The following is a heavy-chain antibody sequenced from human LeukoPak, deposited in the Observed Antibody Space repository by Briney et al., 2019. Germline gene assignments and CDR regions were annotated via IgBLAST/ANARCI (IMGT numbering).Heavy chain of an antibody. Sequence: ASVKVSCKASGYTFTGYYMHWVRQAPGQGLEWMGWINPNSGGTNYAQKFQGRVTMTRDTSISTAYMELSRLRADDTAVYYCARAARYGDSVDYWGQGTLVTVSS. J-gene: IGHJ4*02. CDR2: INPNSGGT. V-gene: IGHV1-2*02. CDR3: ARAARYGDSVDY. D-gene: IGHD4-17*01. CDR1: GYTFTGYY.